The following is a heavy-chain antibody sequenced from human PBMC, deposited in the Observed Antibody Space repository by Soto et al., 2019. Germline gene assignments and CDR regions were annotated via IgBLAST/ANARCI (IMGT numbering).Heavy chain of an antibody. CDR2: ITHGGTT. J-gene: IGHJ5*01. CDR1: GGSFNGYY. Sequence: SETLSLTCAVYGGSFNGYYWSWIRQSPGKGLEWIGEITHGGTTTYSPSLKSRITMSLDASKNQFSLNLTSVTAADTAIYYCTNSQGLSRADSWGRGILVTVSS. D-gene: IGHD1-26*01. CDR3: TNSQGLSRADS. V-gene: IGHV4-34*10.